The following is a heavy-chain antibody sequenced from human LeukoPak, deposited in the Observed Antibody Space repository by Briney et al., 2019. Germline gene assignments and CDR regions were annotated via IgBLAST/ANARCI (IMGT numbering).Heavy chain of an antibody. D-gene: IGHD3-9*01. CDR3: ARWLRAYDDNLRRAFDI. Sequence: ASVKVSCKASGYMFTKYGINWVRQAPGQGLEWMGWINPNSGGTNYAQKFQDRVTMTRDTSISTTYMQLSSLRSDDTAVYFCARWLRAYDDNLRRAFDIWGQGTMVTVSS. CDR1: GYMFTKYG. J-gene: IGHJ3*02. CDR2: INPNSGGT. V-gene: IGHV1-2*02.